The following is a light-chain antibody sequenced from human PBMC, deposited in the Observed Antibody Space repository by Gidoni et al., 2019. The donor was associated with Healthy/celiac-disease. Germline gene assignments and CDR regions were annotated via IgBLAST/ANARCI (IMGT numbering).Light chain of an antibody. J-gene: IGKJ3*01. Sequence: EIVMTQSPATLSVSPGERATLSCRASQSVSSILAWYQQKPGQAPRLLIYGASTRATGIPARFSGSGSGTEFTLTISSLQSEDFAVYYCQQYNNWPFTVGPGTKVDIK. V-gene: IGKV3-15*01. CDR1: QSVSSI. CDR3: QQYNNWPFT. CDR2: GAS.